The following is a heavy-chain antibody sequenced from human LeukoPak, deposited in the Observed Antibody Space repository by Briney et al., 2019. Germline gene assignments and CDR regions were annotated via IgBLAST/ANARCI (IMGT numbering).Heavy chain of an antibody. CDR1: GFTFDDYG. J-gene: IGHJ6*03. D-gene: IGHD2-2*01. V-gene: IGHV3-15*01. Sequence: GGSLRLSCAASGFTFDDYGMSWVRQAPGKGLEWVGRIKSKTDGGTTDYAAPVKGRFTISRDDSKNTLYLQMNSLKTEDTAVYYCTTAPLYCSSTSCPHYYYYYMDVWGKGTTVTVSS. CDR2: IKSKTDGGTT. CDR3: TTAPLYCSSTSCPHYYYYYMDV.